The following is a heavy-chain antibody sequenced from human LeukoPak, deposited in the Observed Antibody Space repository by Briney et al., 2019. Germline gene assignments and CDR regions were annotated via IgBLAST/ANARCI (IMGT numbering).Heavy chain of an antibody. CDR2: ISGSGSST. J-gene: IGHJ4*02. Sequence: GGSLRLSCAASGFTFSSYAMSWVRQAPGKGLEWVSVISGSGSSTYYADSVKGRFTISRDNSKNTLYLQMNSLRVEDTAVYYCAKVRYDSSGYQSPYFDYWGQGTLVTVSS. D-gene: IGHD3-22*01. CDR3: AKVRYDSSGYQSPYFDY. CDR1: GFTFSSYA. V-gene: IGHV3-23*01.